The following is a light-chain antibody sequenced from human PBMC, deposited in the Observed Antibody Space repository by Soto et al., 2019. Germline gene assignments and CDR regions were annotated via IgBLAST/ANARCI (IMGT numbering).Light chain of an antibody. V-gene: IGLV2-14*01. CDR1: SSDVGAYNY. CDR2: EVS. CDR3: SSYSSRNTLV. Sequence: QSALTQPASVSGSPGQSITISCTGTSSDVGAYNYVSWYQQHPGKAPKLMIFEVSDRPSGVSNRFSGSKSGNTASLTICGLQDEDEADYYCSSYSSRNTLVFGGGTKVTVL. J-gene: IGLJ2*01.